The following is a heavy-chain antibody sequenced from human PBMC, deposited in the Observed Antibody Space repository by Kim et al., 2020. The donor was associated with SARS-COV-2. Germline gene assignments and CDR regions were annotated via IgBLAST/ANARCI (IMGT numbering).Heavy chain of an antibody. V-gene: IGHV1-69*13. D-gene: IGHD2-15*01. J-gene: IGHJ6*02. Sequence: SVKVSCKASGGTFSSYAISWVRQAHGQGLEWMGGIIPIFGTANYAQKFQGRVTITADESTSTAYMELSSLRSEDTAVYYCARLYCSGGSCFYGMDVWGQGTTVTVSS. CDR3: ARLYCSGGSCFYGMDV. CDR1: GGTFSSYA. CDR2: IIPIFGTA.